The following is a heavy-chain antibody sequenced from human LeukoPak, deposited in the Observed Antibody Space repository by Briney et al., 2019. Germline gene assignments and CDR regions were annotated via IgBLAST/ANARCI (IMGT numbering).Heavy chain of an antibody. V-gene: IGHV1-46*01. CDR2: INPSGGST. Sequence: GASVKVSCKASGYTFTSYYMHWVRQAPGQGLEWMGIINPSGGSTSYAQKFQGRVTMTRDTSTSTVYMELSSQRSEDTAVYYCARDMIGELTPYYYYMDVWGKGTTVTVSS. CDR3: ARDMIGELTPYYYYMDV. J-gene: IGHJ6*03. CDR1: GYTFTSYY. D-gene: IGHD3-10*02.